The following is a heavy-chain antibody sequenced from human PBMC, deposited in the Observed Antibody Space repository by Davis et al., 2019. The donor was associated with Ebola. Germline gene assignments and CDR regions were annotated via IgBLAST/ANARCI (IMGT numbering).Heavy chain of an antibody. Sequence: ASVKVSCKASGYTFTSYDINWVRQAPGQGLEWMGWMNPNSGNTGYAQKFQGRVTMTRNTSISTVYMELSRLRSEDTAVYYCARKRGTTVTTDNWFDPWGQGTLVTVSS. CDR1: GYTFTSYD. CDR2: MNPNSGNT. V-gene: IGHV1-8*01. CDR3: ARKRGTTVTTDNWFDP. D-gene: IGHD4-17*01. J-gene: IGHJ5*02.